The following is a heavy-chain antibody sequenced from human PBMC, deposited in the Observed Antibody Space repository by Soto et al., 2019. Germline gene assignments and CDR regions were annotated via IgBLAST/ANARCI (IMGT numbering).Heavy chain of an antibody. J-gene: IGHJ6*02. CDR1: GGTFSNYA. V-gene: IGHV1-69*12. CDR2: IIPIFGTA. D-gene: IGHD6-6*01. Sequence: QVQLVQSGAEVKKPGSSVKVSCKASGGTFSNYAISWVRQAPGQGLEWMGGIIPIFGTAHYAQKFQGRVTITADESTSTAYMELSSLRSEDTAVYYCARDLYRLAARLPYYYYGMDVWGQGTTVTVSS. CDR3: ARDLYRLAARLPYYYYGMDV.